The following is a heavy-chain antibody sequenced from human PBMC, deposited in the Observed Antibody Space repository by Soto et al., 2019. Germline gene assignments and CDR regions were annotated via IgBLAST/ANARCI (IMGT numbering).Heavy chain of an antibody. D-gene: IGHD1-26*01. CDR3: ASFSGNQAGFDP. CDR2: IIPILGIA. V-gene: IGHV1-69*02. Sequence: GASVKVSCKASGGTFSSNTISWVRQAPGQGLEWMGRIIPILGIANYAQKFQGRVTITADKSTSTAYMELSSLKSEDTAVYYCASFSGNQAGFDPWGQGTLVTVSS. CDR1: GGTFSSNT. J-gene: IGHJ5*02.